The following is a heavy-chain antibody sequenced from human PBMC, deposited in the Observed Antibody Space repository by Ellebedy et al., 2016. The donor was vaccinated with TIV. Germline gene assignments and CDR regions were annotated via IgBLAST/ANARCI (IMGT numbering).Heavy chain of an antibody. CDR3: ARWVQWSSGWYERNYFDY. CDR1: GYTFTSYG. V-gene: IGHV1-18*04. D-gene: IGHD6-19*01. Sequence: ASVKVSCKASGYTFTSYGISWVRQAPGQGLEWMGWISAYNGNTNYAQNVQDRVTMTTDTSTSTAYMELRSLRSDDTAVYYRARWVQWSSGWYERNYFDYWGQGTLVTVSS. CDR2: ISAYNGNT. J-gene: IGHJ4*02.